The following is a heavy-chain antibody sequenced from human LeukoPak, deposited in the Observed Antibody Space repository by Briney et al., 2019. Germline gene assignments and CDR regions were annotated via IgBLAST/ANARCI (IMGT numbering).Heavy chain of an antibody. Sequence: SETLSLTCAVYGVSFSGYYWNWIRQPPGKGLESIGEINHSGSTNYNPSLKSRVTISVDTSKNQFSLKLSSVTAADTAVYYCARGLILWFGEPPGFDLWGRGTLVTVSS. CDR1: GVSFSGYY. CDR2: INHSGST. CDR3: ARGLILWFGEPPGFDL. V-gene: IGHV4-34*01. J-gene: IGHJ2*01. D-gene: IGHD3-10*01.